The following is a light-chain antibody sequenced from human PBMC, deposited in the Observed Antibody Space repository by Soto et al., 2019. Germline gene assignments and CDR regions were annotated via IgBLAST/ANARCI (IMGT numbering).Light chain of an antibody. CDR1: QSVSSN. CDR2: AAS. Sequence: EIVMTQSPATLSVSPGGRATLSGRASQSVSSNLAWYQQKPGQAPRLLIYAASTRATGIPARFSGSGSGTEFTLTISSLQSEDFAVYYCQQYNDWWTFGQGTKVDI. J-gene: IGKJ1*01. V-gene: IGKV3-15*01. CDR3: QQYNDWWT.